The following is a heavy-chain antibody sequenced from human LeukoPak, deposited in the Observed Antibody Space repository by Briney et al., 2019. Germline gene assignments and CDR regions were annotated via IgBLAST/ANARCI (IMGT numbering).Heavy chain of an antibody. D-gene: IGHD1-26*01. CDR3: ARYSGSYFSAFDY. CDR2: IYHSGST. CDR1: GYSISSGYY. Sequence: SETLSLTCTVSGYSISSGYYWGWIRQPPGKGLEWIGSIYHSGSTYYNPSLKSRVTISGDTSKNQFSLKLSSVTAADTAVYYCARYSGSYFSAFDYWGQGTLVTVSS. J-gene: IGHJ4*02. V-gene: IGHV4-38-2*02.